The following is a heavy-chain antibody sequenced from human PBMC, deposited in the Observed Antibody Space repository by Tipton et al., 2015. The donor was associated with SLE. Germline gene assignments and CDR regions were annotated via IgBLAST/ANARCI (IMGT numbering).Heavy chain of an antibody. Sequence: QLVQSGAEVKKPGASVKVSCKASGYTFTSYYMHWVRQAPGQGLEWMGIINPSGGSTSYAQKLQGRVTMTRDTSTSTVYMELNSLRAEDTAVYYCARGESVVVAATYFDYWGQGTLVTVSS. J-gene: IGHJ4*02. CDR3: ARGESVVVAATYFDY. D-gene: IGHD2-15*01. CDR1: GYTFTSYY. V-gene: IGHV1-46*04. CDR2: INPSGGST.